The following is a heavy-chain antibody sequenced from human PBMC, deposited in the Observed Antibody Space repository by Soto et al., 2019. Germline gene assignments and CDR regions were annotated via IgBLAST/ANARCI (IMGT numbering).Heavy chain of an antibody. J-gene: IGHJ6*02. Sequence: PGESLKISCKGSGYTFTNYWNGWVRQMPGKGLEWMGIIYPGDSDTKYNPSFQVQVTISADKSITTTYLQWSSLKASDTAIYYCAASIFYYGMDVWGQGTTVTVSS. V-gene: IGHV5-51*01. CDR2: IYPGDSDT. CDR1: GYTFTNYW. CDR3: AASIFYYGMDV.